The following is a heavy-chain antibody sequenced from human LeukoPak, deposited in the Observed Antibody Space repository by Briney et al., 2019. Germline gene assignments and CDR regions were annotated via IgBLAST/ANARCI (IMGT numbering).Heavy chain of an antibody. V-gene: IGHV3-48*01. D-gene: IGHD6-13*01. CDR3: ARVGYSSSWYGL. J-gene: IGHJ4*02. Sequence: GGSLRLSCAASGFTFSSYNMNWVRQAPGKGREWVSYISRSSSTIYYADSVKGRFTISRDNAKNSLYLQMNSLRAEDTAVYYCARVGYSSSWYGLWGQGTLATVSS. CDR2: ISRSSSTI. CDR1: GFTFSSYN.